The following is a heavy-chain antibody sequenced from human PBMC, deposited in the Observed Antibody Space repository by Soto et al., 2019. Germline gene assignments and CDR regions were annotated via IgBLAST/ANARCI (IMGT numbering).Heavy chain of an antibody. D-gene: IGHD2-15*01. V-gene: IGHV3-53*05. J-gene: IGHJ4*02. CDR1: GFTVSSNY. Sequence: EVQLVETGGGLIQPGGSLRLSCAASGFTVSSNYMSWVRQAPGKGLEWVSVIYSGGSTYYADSVKGRFTISRDNSKNTLYLQMNSLRAEDTAVYYCAREGYCSGGSCLTFDYWGQGTLVTVSS. CDR2: IYSGGST. CDR3: AREGYCSGGSCLTFDY.